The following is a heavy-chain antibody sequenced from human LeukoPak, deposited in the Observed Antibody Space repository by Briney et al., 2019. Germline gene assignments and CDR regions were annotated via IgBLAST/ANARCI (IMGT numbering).Heavy chain of an antibody. CDR2: IIPIFGTA. Sequence: SVKVSCKASGGTFSSYAISWVRQAPGQGLEWMGGIIPIFGTANYAQKLQGRVTITADESTSTAYMELSSLRSEDTAVYYCALGYCSGGSCYFQAPFDYWGQGTLVTVSS. CDR3: ALGYCSGGSCYFQAPFDY. D-gene: IGHD2-15*01. V-gene: IGHV1-69*13. J-gene: IGHJ4*02. CDR1: GGTFSSYA.